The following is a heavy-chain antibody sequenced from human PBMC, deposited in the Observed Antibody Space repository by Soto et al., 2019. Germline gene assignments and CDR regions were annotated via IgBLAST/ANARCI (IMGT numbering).Heavy chain of an antibody. CDR2: ISSSSGYI. CDR3: ARDKETMVRGVIGY. D-gene: IGHD3-10*01. V-gene: IGHV3-21*01. CDR1: GFNFNYYS. Sequence: GGSLRLSCTASGFNFNYYSMNWIRQAPGKGLEWVSSISSSSGYIYYADSVKGRFTISRDNAKNSLYLQMNSLRAEDTAVYYCARDKETMVRGVIGYWGQGTLVTVSS. J-gene: IGHJ4*02.